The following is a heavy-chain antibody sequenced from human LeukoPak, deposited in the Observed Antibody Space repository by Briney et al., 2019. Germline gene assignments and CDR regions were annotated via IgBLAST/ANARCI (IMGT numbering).Heavy chain of an antibody. CDR3: ARSQGFSGYGSYFDY. Sequence: GGSLRLSCAASGFTFSSYEMNWVRQAPGKGLEWVSYISSSGSTIYYPDSVRGRFTISRDNAKNSLYLQMNSLRAEDTAVYYCARSQGFSGYGSYFDYWGQGTLVTVSS. V-gene: IGHV3-48*03. D-gene: IGHD5-12*01. J-gene: IGHJ4*02. CDR2: ISSSGSTI. CDR1: GFTFSSYE.